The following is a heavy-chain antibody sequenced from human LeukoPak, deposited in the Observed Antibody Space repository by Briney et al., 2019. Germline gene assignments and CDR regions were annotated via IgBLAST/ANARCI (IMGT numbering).Heavy chain of an antibody. D-gene: IGHD2-2*01. V-gene: IGHV1-18*01. CDR1: GYTFTSYG. Sequence: ASVKVSCKASGYTFTSYGISWVRQAPGQGLEWMGWISAYNGNTNYAQKLQGRVTMTTDTSTSTAYMELRSLRSDDTAVYYCARIFVVVPAAIAYNWFDPWGQGTLVTVSS. CDR2: ISAYNGNT. J-gene: IGHJ5*02. CDR3: ARIFVVVPAAIAYNWFDP.